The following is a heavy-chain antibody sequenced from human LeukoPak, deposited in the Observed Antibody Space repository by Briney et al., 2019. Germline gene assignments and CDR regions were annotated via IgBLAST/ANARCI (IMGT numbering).Heavy chain of an antibody. J-gene: IGHJ4*02. D-gene: IGHD3-16*01. V-gene: IGHV3-66*01. CDR1: GFTVSSNY. CDR2: IYSGGST. Sequence: GGSLRLSCAASGFTVSSNYMSWVRQAPGKGLEWVSVIYSGGSTYYADSVKGRFTVSRDNSKNTLYLQMNSLRAEDTAVYYCAKDPYGGGSIISGVDYWGQGTLVTVSS. CDR3: AKDPYGGGSIISGVDY.